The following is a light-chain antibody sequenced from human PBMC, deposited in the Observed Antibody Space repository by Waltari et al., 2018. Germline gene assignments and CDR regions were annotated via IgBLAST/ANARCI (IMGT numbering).Light chain of an antibody. CDR3: QSYDSSLSGSV. CDR2: GNS. V-gene: IGLV1-40*01. J-gene: IGLJ3*02. CDR1: SSNIRAGYD. Sequence: QSVLTQPPSVSGAPGQRVTISCPGRSSNIRAGYDVPWYQQLPGTAPKLLIYGNSNRPSGVPDRFSGSKSGTSASLAITGLQAEDEADYYCQSYDSSLSGSVFGGGTKLTVL.